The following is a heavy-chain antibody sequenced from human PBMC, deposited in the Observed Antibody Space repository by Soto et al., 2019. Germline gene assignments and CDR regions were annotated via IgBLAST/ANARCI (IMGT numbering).Heavy chain of an antibody. D-gene: IGHD6-19*01. CDR1: GFTFSSYG. J-gene: IGHJ6*02. Sequence: QVQLVESGGGVVQPGRSLRLSCAASGFTFSSYGMHWVRQAPGKGLEWVAVIWYDGSNKYYADSVKGRFTISRDNSKNTLYLQMNSLRAEDTAVYYCARDRLRYSSGLNYGMDVWGQGTTVTVSS. CDR3: ARDRLRYSSGLNYGMDV. V-gene: IGHV3-33*01. CDR2: IWYDGSNK.